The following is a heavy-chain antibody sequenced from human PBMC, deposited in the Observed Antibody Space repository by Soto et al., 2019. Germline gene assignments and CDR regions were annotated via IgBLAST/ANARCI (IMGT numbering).Heavy chain of an antibody. CDR2: ISGNGGST. CDR3: AKRGRYGSGPLGDY. J-gene: IGHJ4*02. V-gene: IGHV3-23*01. CDR1: GFSFSSYA. Sequence: GGSLRLSCAASGFSFSSYAMSWVRQAPGKGLEWVSSISGNGGSTYYADSVKGRFTISRDNSKNTLYLQMNSLTAEDTAVYYCAKRGRYGSGPLGDYWGQGTQVTVSS. D-gene: IGHD3-10*01.